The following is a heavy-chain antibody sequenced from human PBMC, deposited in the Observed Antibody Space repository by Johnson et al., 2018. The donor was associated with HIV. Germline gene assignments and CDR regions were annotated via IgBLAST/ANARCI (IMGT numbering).Heavy chain of an antibody. J-gene: IGHJ3*02. V-gene: IGHV3-66*01. CDR3: ARNRPQSGRFGEARIGAFDS. Sequence: VQLVESGGGLVQPGGSLRLSCAASGFTVSSNYMSWVRQAPGKGLECVSVIYSGGRTYHADSVKGRLTISRDNSKNTLYLQMNSLRVDDMAVYHCARNRPQSGRFGEARIGAFDSWGQGTVVTVSS. CDR2: IYSGGRT. D-gene: IGHD3-10*01. CDR1: GFTVSSNY.